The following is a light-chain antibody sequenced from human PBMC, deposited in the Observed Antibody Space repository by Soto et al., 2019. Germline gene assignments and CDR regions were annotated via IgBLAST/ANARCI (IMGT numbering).Light chain of an antibody. V-gene: IGKV3-20*01. J-gene: IGKJ4*01. CDR3: QQYGRSPLT. CDR2: GAS. CDR1: QSVSSSY. Sequence: EIVLTQSPGTLSLSPGERATLSCRASQSVSSSYLAWYQQKPGQAPRLLIYGASSRATGIPDRFSGSGSGTDFTLPIRRLEPVDFPEHYCQQYGRSPLTFGGGTKVESK.